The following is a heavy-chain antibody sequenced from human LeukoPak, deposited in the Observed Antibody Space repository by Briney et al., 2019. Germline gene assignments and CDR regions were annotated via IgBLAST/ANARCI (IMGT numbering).Heavy chain of an antibody. D-gene: IGHD3-3*01. J-gene: IGHJ6*03. CDR2: IYYSGST. V-gene: IGHV4-59*01. CDR1: GGSISSYY. Sequence: PSETLSLTCIVSGGSISSYYWSWIRQPPGKGLEWIGYIYYSGSTNYNPSLKSRVTISVDTSKNQFSLKLSSVTAADTAVYYCARSWRYYDFWSGYYGYYYYMDVWGKGTTVTVSS. CDR3: ARSWRYYDFWSGYYGYYYYMDV.